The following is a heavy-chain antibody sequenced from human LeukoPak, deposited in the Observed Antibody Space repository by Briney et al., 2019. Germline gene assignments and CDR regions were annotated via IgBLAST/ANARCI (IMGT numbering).Heavy chain of an antibody. J-gene: IGHJ6*02. CDR3: AKGRGPWLHYSMDA. CDR1: GFTFSSYA. Sequence: GGSLRLSCAASGFTFSSYAMSWVRQAPGKGLEWVSGFSGSGDKTTYADSVKGRFTISRDNSKNTLYVQMNNLRVEDTAVYYCAKGRGPWLHYSMDAWGQGTTVTVSS. CDR2: FSGSGDKT. V-gene: IGHV3-23*01. D-gene: IGHD5-12*01.